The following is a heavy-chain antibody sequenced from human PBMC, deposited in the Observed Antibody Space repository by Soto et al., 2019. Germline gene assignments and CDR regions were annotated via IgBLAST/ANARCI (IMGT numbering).Heavy chain of an antibody. Sequence: EXLKICCKGSGYXFANYWVGWVRHMPGKGLEWMGMIFPGYSDTKNSPSLQGQITISVDKSDSSAYLQWMSLKASDTAMYYCAAGYTTGPDAFDIWGQGTMVTVSS. J-gene: IGHJ3*02. V-gene: IGHV5-51*01. CDR1: GYXFANYW. CDR2: IFPGYSDT. D-gene: IGHD6-13*01. CDR3: AAGYTTGPDAFDI.